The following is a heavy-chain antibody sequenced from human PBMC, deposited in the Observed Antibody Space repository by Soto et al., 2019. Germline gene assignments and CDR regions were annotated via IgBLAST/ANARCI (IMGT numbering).Heavy chain of an antibody. V-gene: IGHV3-30*18. CDR3: AKVPYMDV. J-gene: IGHJ6*03. Sequence: QVQLVESGGGVVQPGRSLRLSCSASGFTFSSYGMHWVRQAPGKGLEWVAVISYDGSNKYYADSVKGRFTISRDNSKNTLYLQMNSLRAEDTALYYCAKVPYMDVWGKGTTVTVSS. CDR1: GFTFSSYG. CDR2: ISYDGSNK.